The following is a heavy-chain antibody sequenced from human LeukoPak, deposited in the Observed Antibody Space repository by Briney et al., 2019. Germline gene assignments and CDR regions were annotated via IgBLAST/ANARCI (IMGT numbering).Heavy chain of an antibody. CDR1: GNSFTSYG. D-gene: IGHD5-18*01. CDR2: ISTYDGNA. Sequence: ASVTVSCKASGNSFTSYGITWVRQAPGQGLEWMGWISTYDGNANYAQKLQGRVTMTTDTSTITAYMELRSLRSDDTAVYYCARAPSGFTYGPGDHWGQGTLVTVSS. CDR3: ARAPSGFTYGPGDH. V-gene: IGHV1-18*01. J-gene: IGHJ4*02.